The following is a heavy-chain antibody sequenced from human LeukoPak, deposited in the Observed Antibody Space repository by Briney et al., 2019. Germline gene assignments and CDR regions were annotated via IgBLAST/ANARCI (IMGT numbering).Heavy chain of an antibody. CDR2: IKQDGSEK. V-gene: IGHV3-7*01. J-gene: IGHJ5*02. Sequence: GGSLRLSCAASGFTFSSYWMSWVRQAPGKGLEWVANIKQDGSEKYYVDSVKGRFTISRDNAKNSLYLQMNSLRAEDTAVYCCARAPAEYYDFWSGGNWFDPWGQGTLVTVSS. D-gene: IGHD3-3*01. CDR1: GFTFSSYW. CDR3: ARAPAEYYDFWSGGNWFDP.